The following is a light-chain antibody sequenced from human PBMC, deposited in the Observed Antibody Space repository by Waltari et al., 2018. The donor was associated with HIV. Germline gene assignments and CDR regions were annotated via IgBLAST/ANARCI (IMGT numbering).Light chain of an antibody. CDR2: EVT. V-gene: IGLV2-8*01. CDR1: SSDIGAYDS. CDR3: SSYGDNIRVL. J-gene: IGLJ2*01. Sequence: QSALTQPPSASGSLGQSVTISCTGSSSDIGAYDSVSWFQQHPHSAPKRLLYEVTKRPSGVPDRFSGSRSGDTAFLSVSGLQPDDSAAYFCSSYGDNIRVLFGGGTNLTVL.